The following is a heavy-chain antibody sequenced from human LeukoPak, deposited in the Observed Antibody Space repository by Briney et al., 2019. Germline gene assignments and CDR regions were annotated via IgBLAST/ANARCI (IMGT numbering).Heavy chain of an antibody. V-gene: IGHV3-33*08. Sequence: PGGSLRLSCAASGFTFSDYYMNWVRQAPGKGLEWVAAIWYDGSKKYYADSVKGRFSISGDNSKNTLYLQMNSLRAEDTAVYYCARDSNVYSSGWYLSLGYYFDYWGQGTLVTVSS. CDR3: ARDSNVYSSGWYLSLGYYFDY. D-gene: IGHD6-19*01. J-gene: IGHJ4*02. CDR2: IWYDGSKK. CDR1: GFTFSDYY.